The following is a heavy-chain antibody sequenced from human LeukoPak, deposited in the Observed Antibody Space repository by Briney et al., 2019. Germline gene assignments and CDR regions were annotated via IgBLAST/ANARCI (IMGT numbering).Heavy chain of an antibody. CDR2: IYYSGST. J-gene: IGHJ5*02. D-gene: IGHD2-15*01. Sequence: TSETLSLTCTVSGGSISSSSYYWGWIRQPPGKGLEWIGSIYYSGSTYYNPSLKSRVTISVDTSKNQFSLKLSSVTAADTAVYYCARQRVAAYPSIRPNWFDPWGQGTLVTVSS. CDR1: GGSISSSSYY. V-gene: IGHV4-39*01. CDR3: ARQRVAAYPSIRPNWFDP.